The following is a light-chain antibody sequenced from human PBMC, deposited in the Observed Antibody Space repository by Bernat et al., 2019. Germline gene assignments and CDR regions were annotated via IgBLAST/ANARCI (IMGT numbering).Light chain of an antibody. CDR1: SRDIGNYNL. CDR3: CSYAGRTTFWV. CDR2: GVT. J-gene: IGLJ3*02. V-gene: IGLV2-23*02. Sequence: QSALTQPAPVSGSPGQSITISCNGTSRDIGNYNLVSWYQHHPGTAPTLLIYGVTRRPTGVSNRFSGAKSGHTASLTIGGLEADDDADYYCCSYAGRTTFWVFGGGTKLTVL.